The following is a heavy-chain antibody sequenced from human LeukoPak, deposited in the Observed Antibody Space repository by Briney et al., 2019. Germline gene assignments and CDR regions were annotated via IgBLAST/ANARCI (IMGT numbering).Heavy chain of an antibody. CDR1: GFTFSSYS. CDR3: ANGPRSVAA. V-gene: IGHV3-48*01. CDR2: ISSSSTTI. Sequence: GGSLRLSCAASGFTFSSYSMNWVRQAPGKGLEWVSSISSSSTTIYYADSVKGRFTISRDNAKNSLSLQMNSLRAEDTAVYYCANGPRSVAAWGQGTLVTVSS. J-gene: IGHJ5*02.